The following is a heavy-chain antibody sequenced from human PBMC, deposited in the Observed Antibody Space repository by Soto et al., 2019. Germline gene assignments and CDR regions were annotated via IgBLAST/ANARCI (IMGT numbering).Heavy chain of an antibody. CDR1: GFTFSNAW. V-gene: IGHV3-15*07. CDR2: IKSKTDGGTT. J-gene: IGHJ6*02. CDR3: TTGHRIVVVPTYYYYYGMDV. Sequence: EVQLVESGGGLVKPGGSLRLSCAASGFTFSNAWMNWVRQAPGKGLEWVGRIKSKTDGGTTDYAAPVKGRFTISRDDSKNTLYLQMNSLKTEDTAVYYCTTGHRIVVVPTYYYYYGMDVWGQGTTVTVSS. D-gene: IGHD2-21*01.